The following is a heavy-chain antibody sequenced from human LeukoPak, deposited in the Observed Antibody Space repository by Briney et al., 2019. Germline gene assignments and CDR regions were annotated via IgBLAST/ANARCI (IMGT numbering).Heavy chain of an antibody. CDR1: GYSFTSNY. V-gene: IGHV1-46*01. J-gene: IGHJ4*02. Sequence: ASVKVSCKASGYSFTSNYIHWVRQAPGQGLEWMGMIYLRDGSTSYAQKFQGRVTVTRDTSTSTVHMELSGLRSEDTAVYYCARDQEAFDYWGQGTLVTVSS. CDR3: ARDQEAFDY. CDR2: IYLRDGST.